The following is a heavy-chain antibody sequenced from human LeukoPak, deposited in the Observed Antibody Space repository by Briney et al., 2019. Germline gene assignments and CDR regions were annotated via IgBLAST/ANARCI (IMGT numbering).Heavy chain of an antibody. CDR3: ARNLRGTSGTYDY. CDR2: ISAYNGNT. CDR1: GYTFTMYG. D-gene: IGHD2-2*01. J-gene: IGHJ4*02. Sequence: EASVNVSSKASGYTFTMYGISWVRQAPGQGGEWMGWISAYNGNTNYTQKLQGRVTITTDTSTSTAYMELRSLRSDDTAVYYCARNLRGTSGTYDYWGQGTLVTVSS. V-gene: IGHV1-18*04.